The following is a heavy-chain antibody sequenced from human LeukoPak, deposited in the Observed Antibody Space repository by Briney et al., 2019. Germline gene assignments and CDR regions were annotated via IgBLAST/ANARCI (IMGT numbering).Heavy chain of an antibody. CDR3: ARASIIVGATNQGFDY. Sequence: SVKVSCKASGGTFSSYAISWERQAPGQGLEWMGRIIPILGIANYAQKFQGRVTITADKSTSTAYMELSSLRSEDTAVYYCARASIIVGATNQGFDYWGQGTLVTVSS. J-gene: IGHJ4*02. CDR1: GGTFSSYA. V-gene: IGHV1-69*04. CDR2: IIPILGIA. D-gene: IGHD1-26*01.